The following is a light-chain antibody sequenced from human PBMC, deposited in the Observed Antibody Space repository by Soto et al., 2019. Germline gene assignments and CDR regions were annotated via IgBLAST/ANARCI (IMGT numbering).Light chain of an antibody. J-gene: IGKJ1*01. Sequence: EIVLTQSPGTLSLTPGERATLSCRASESVSSSFLVWYKQRPGQAPRLLMSGASTRATGTPDRFSGGGSGTEFTLTISSLEAEDFAVYYCQQYDTSPETFGQGTKVEIK. CDR2: GAS. CDR3: QQYDTSPET. V-gene: IGKV3-20*01. CDR1: ESVSSSF.